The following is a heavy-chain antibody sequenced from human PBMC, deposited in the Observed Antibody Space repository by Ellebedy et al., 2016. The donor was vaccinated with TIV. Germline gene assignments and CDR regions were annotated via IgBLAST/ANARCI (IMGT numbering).Heavy chain of an antibody. CDR3: ATYSMGRLDY. J-gene: IGHJ4*02. V-gene: IGHV4-59*08. CDR1: GGSISGFY. Sequence: SETLSLTCTVSGGSISGFYWSWIRQPPGKGLEWIGYIYYTGSTNYNPSLRSRITISVDRSKNQFSLKLSSATAADTAVYYCATYSMGRLDYWGQGTLVTVSS. D-gene: IGHD1-1*01. CDR2: IYYTGST.